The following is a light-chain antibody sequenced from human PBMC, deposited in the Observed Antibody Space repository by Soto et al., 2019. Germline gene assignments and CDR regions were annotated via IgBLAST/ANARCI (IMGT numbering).Light chain of an antibody. CDR2: GNS. CDR1: SSNIWAGYD. CDR3: QDYDSSLSLVV. J-gene: IGLJ2*01. V-gene: IGLV1-40*01. Sequence: QSAPTQLPSVSGAPGQRVTISCTGSSSNIWAGYDVHWYQQLPGTAPKLLFYGNSNRASGVPDRFSGSKTGTSASLTITGLQYEDEGDYYFQDYDSSLSLVVFGGGTALTVL.